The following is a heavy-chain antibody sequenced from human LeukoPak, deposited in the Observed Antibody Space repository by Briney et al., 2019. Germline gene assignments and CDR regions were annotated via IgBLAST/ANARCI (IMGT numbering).Heavy chain of an antibody. J-gene: IGHJ4*02. V-gene: IGHV3-23*01. D-gene: IGHD3-10*01. CDR2: ISGSGGST. Sequence: GGSLRLSCAASGFTFSSYAMSWVRQAPGKGLEWVSAISGSGGSTYYADSVKGRFTISRDNSKNTLYLQMNSLRAEDTAVYYCANPPSLWFGDPLGFYWGQGTLVTVSS. CDR3: ANPPSLWFGDPLGFY. CDR1: GFTFSSYA.